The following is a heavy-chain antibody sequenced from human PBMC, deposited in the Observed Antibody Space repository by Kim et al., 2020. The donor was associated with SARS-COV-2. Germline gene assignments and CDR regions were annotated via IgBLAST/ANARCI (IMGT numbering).Heavy chain of an antibody. D-gene: IGHD3-10*01. CDR2: ISSSSSYI. CDR1: GFTFSSYS. J-gene: IGHJ6*02. CDR3: ARVRPQGAFGELLYGIYYYYGMDV. Sequence: GGSLRLSCAASGFTFSSYSMNWVRQAPGKGLEWVSSISSSSSYIYYADSVKGRFTISRDNAKNSLYLQMNSLRAEDTAVYYCARVRPQGAFGELLYGIYYYYGMDVWGQGTTVTVSS. V-gene: IGHV3-21*01.